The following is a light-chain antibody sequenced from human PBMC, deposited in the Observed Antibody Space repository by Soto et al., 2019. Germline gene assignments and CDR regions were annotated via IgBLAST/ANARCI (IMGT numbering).Light chain of an antibody. Sequence: IQLTQSPSSLSASVGDRVTITCRASQGVSSYLAWYQQKPGQAPKLLIYAASTLQSGVPSRFSSSGSGTDFTLAISSLQPGDFATYYCQQLNSYPVTFGQGTRLEIK. CDR1: QGVSSY. CDR3: QQLNSYPVT. V-gene: IGKV1-9*01. J-gene: IGKJ5*01. CDR2: AAS.